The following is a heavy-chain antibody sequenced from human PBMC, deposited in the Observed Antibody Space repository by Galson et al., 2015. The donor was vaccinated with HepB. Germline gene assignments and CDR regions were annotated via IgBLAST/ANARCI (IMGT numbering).Heavy chain of an antibody. J-gene: IGHJ4*02. V-gene: IGHV3-33*01. D-gene: IGHD4-17*01. CDR1: GFTFSSYG. Sequence: SLRLSCAASGFTFSSYGMHWVRQAPGKGLEWVAVIWYDGSNKYYADSVKGRFTISRDNSKNTLYLQMNSLRAEDTAVYYCAREGGHDYGDYDFDYWGQVTLVTVSS. CDR2: IWYDGSNK. CDR3: AREGGHDYGDYDFDY.